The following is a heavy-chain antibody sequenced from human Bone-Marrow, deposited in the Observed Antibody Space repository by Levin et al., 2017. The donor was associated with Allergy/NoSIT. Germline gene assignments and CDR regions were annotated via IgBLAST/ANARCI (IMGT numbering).Heavy chain of an antibody. CDR2: INPYNGGT. Sequence: GESLKISCKASGYSFTDYYIHWLRQAPGKGPEWMGWINPYNGGTKFRREFQDRISMTSDTSITTAYMELRRLQSDDTAVYYCEAEAVAGTFKFWGQGTLVSVSS. D-gene: IGHD6-19*01. J-gene: IGHJ1*01. CDR1: GYSFTDYY. V-gene: IGHV1-2*02. CDR3: EAEAVAGTFKF.